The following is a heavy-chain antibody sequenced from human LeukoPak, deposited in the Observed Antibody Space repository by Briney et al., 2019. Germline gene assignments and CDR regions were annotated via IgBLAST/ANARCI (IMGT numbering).Heavy chain of an antibody. Sequence: ASVKVSCKASGFTFTSSAMQWVRQARGQRLEWIGWIVVGSGNTNYAQKFQERVTITRDMSTSTAYMELSSLRSEDTAVYYCAAPLPNNGSYEVWGQGTLVTVSS. V-gene: IGHV1-58*02. CDR2: IVVGSGNT. CDR3: AAPLPNNGSYEV. J-gene: IGHJ4*02. D-gene: IGHD1-26*01. CDR1: GFTFTSSA.